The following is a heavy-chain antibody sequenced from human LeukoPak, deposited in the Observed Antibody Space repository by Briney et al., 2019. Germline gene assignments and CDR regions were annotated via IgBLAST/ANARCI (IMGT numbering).Heavy chain of an antibody. CDR2: INHSGST. CDR3: ARGGPYYYGSGSHYNY. Sequence: PSETLSLTCAVYGGSFSGYYWSWIRQPPGKGLEWIGEINHSGSTNYNPSLKSRVTISVDTSKNQFSLKLSSVTAADTAVYYCARGGPYYYGSGSHYNYWGQGTLVTVSS. D-gene: IGHD3-10*01. J-gene: IGHJ4*02. CDR1: GGSFSGYY. V-gene: IGHV4-34*01.